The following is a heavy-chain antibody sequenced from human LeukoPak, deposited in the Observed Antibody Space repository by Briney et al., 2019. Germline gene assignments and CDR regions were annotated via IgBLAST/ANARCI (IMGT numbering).Heavy chain of an antibody. Sequence: GGSLRLSCAASGFTFSSYSMNWVRQAPGKGLEWVSSISSSSSYIYYADSVKGRFTIPRDNAKNSLYLQMNSLRAEDTAVYYCARDRPLSSGWYLYYFDYWGQGTLVTVSS. J-gene: IGHJ4*02. CDR1: GFTFSSYS. V-gene: IGHV3-21*01. CDR3: ARDRPLSSGWYLYYFDY. D-gene: IGHD6-19*01. CDR2: ISSSSSYI.